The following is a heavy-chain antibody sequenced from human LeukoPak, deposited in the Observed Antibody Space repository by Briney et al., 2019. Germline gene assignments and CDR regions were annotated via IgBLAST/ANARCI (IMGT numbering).Heavy chain of an antibody. V-gene: IGHV4-59*01. CDR3: ARGGPTHGSGSYYLDY. D-gene: IGHD3-10*01. Sequence: SETLSLTCTVSGGSISSYYWSWIRQPPGKGLEWIGYIYYSGSTNYNPSLKSRVTISVDTSKNQFSLKLSSVTAADTAVYYCARGGPTHGSGSYYLDYWGQGTLVTVSS. J-gene: IGHJ4*02. CDR2: IYYSGST. CDR1: GGSISSYY.